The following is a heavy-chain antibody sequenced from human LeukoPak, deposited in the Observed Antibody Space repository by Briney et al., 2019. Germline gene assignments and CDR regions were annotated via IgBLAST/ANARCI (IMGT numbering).Heavy chain of an antibody. V-gene: IGHV1-46*01. D-gene: IGHD6-13*01. CDR3: ARDLTRSWYWESNWFDP. Sequence: ASVKVSCKASGYTFTSYYMHWVRQAPGQGLEWMGIINPSGGSTSYAQKFQGRVTMTRDTSTSTVYMELSSLRSDDTAVYYCARDLTRSWYWESNWFDPWGQGTLVTVSS. J-gene: IGHJ5*02. CDR2: INPSGGST. CDR1: GYTFTSYY.